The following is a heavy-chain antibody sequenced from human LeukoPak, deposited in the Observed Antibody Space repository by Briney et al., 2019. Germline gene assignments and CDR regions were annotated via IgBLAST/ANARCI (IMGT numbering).Heavy chain of an antibody. J-gene: IGHJ3*02. D-gene: IGHD1-26*01. CDR3: ARDFSGSHDAFDI. CDR1: GFTVSSNY. Sequence: PGGSLRLSCAASGFTVSSNYMSWVRQAPGKGLEWVSVIYSGGSTYYADSVKGRFTISRDNSKNTLYLQMNSLRADDTAVYYCARDFSGSHDAFDIWGQGTMVTVSS. V-gene: IGHV3-53*01. CDR2: IYSGGST.